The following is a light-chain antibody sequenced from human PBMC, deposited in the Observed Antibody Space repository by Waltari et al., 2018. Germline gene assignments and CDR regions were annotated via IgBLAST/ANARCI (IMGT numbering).Light chain of an antibody. CDR1: NSNGGGTT. V-gene: IGLV1-44*01. CDR3: AVWDDSLNGPV. CDR2: IDN. Sequence: QSVLTQPASASGTPGQRVTISCSGSNSNGGGTTVNWSQPFPGTAPKLLIYIDNLRPSGIPDLFSGSKSGTSASLAISGLQSEDEADYYCAVWDDSLNGPVFGGGTKLTVL. J-gene: IGLJ2*01.